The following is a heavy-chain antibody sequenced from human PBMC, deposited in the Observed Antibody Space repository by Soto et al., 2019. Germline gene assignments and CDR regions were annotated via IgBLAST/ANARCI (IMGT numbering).Heavy chain of an antibody. D-gene: IGHD2-15*01. Sequence: ASVKVSCKASGYTFTSYGISWVRQAPGQGLEWMGWISAYNGNTNYAQKLQGRVTMTTDTSTSTAYMELRSLRSDDTAVYYRARETVVAATGWFDPWGQRTLVTVSS. CDR3: ARETVVAATGWFDP. CDR1: GYTFTSYG. J-gene: IGHJ5*02. CDR2: ISAYNGNT. V-gene: IGHV1-18*01.